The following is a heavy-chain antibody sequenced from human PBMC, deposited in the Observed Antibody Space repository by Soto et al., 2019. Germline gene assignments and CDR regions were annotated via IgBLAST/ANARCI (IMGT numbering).Heavy chain of an antibody. CDR1: GGSISSYY. CDR2: IYYSGST. V-gene: IGHV4-59*08. D-gene: IGHD2-2*02. Sequence: SETLSLTCTVSGGSISSYYWSWIRQPPGKGLEWIGCIYYSGSTDYNPSLKSRVTISLDTSKNQFSLKLSSVTAAGTAVYYCARHSIPHGPFDYWGQGTLVTVSS. CDR3: ARHSIPHGPFDY. J-gene: IGHJ4*02.